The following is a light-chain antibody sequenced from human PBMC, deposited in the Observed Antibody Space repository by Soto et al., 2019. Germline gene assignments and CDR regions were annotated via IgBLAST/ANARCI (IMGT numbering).Light chain of an antibody. J-gene: IGKJ4*01. CDR3: QQYNNWPALT. CDR2: GAS. V-gene: IGKV3-15*01. CDR1: QSVSSN. Sequence: IVMTQSAATLTVSPGERATLSCRASQSVSSNLAWYQQKPGQAPRLLIYGASTRATGIPARFSGSGSGTEFTLTISSLQSEDFAVYYCQQYNNWPALTFGGGTKVEIK.